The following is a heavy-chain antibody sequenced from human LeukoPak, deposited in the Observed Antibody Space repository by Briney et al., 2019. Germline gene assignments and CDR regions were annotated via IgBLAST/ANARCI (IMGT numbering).Heavy chain of an antibody. D-gene: IGHD1-1*01. V-gene: IGHV1-69*05. CDR2: IIPIFGTA. J-gene: IGHJ4*02. Sequence: SVKVSCKASGGTFSSYAISWVRQAPGQGLEWMGRIIPIFGTANYAQKFQGRVTITTDESTSTAYMELSSLRSEDTAVYYCARGLGKAPKRRYYFDYWGQGTLVTVSS. CDR3: ARGLGKAPKRRYYFDY. CDR1: GGTFSSYA.